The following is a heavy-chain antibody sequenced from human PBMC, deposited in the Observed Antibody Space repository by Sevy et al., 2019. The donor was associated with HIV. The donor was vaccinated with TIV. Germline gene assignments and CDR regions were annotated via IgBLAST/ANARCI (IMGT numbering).Heavy chain of an antibody. Sequence: GGSLRLSFTASGFTFSSYEMSWVRQAPGKGLEWVSYITLSGSTIYYADSVKGRFTISRDNAKNSLYLQMNSLRAEDTAVYYCARDRQGITVAGTAIDYWGQGTLVTVSS. J-gene: IGHJ4*02. CDR2: ITLSGSTI. V-gene: IGHV3-48*03. D-gene: IGHD6-19*01. CDR3: ARDRQGITVAGTAIDY. CDR1: GFTFSSYE.